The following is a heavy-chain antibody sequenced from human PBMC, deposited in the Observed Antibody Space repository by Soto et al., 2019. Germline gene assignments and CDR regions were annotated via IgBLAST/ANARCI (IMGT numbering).Heavy chain of an antibody. Sequence: GGSLRLSCAASGFTFSNAWMNWVRQAPGKGLEWVGRIKSKTDGGTTDYAAPVKGRFTISRDDSKNTLYLQMNSLKTEDTAVYYCTTDPQQLVPVYYFDYWGQGTLVTVSS. J-gene: IGHJ4*02. CDR1: GFTFSNAW. CDR3: TTDPQQLVPVYYFDY. V-gene: IGHV3-15*07. CDR2: IKSKTDGGTT. D-gene: IGHD6-13*01.